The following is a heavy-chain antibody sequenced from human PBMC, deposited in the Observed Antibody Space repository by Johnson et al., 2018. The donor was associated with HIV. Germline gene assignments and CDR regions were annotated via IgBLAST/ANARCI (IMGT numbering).Heavy chain of an antibody. Sequence: VQLVESGGGLVKPGKSLRLSCVGSGFTFDDYALSWVRQLPGKGLEWVSGISWNGGSTAYADSVKGRFTISRDNAKNSLYLQMHSLRVEDTASYYCARDLVGSPRAFDIWGQGTMVTISS. CDR1: GFTFDDYA. V-gene: IGHV3-20*04. D-gene: IGHD2-8*02. CDR2: ISWNGGST. J-gene: IGHJ3*02. CDR3: ARDLVGSPRAFDI.